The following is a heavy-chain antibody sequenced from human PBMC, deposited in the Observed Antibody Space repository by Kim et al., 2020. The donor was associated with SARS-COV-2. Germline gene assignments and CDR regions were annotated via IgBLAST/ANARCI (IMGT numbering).Heavy chain of an antibody. CDR1: GFTFSSYS. J-gene: IGHJ4*02. D-gene: IGHD2-2*03. CDR3: ARDLAIGY. V-gene: IGHV3-48*02. CDR2: ISSSSTTV. Sequence: GGSLRLSCAASGFTFSSYSMNWVRQAPGKGLEWVSYISSSSTTVYADSVKGRFTISRDNAENSLYLQMNSLRDEDTAVYYCARDLAIGYWGQGTLVTVSS.